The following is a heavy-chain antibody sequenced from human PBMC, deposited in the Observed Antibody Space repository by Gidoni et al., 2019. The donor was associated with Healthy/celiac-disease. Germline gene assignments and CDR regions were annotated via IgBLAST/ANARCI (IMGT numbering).Heavy chain of an antibody. D-gene: IGHD3-3*01. CDR2: ISSSSSYI. CDR1: GFTFSSYS. Sequence: EVQLVESGGGLVKPGGSLRLSCAASGFTFSSYSMNWVRQAPGKGLEWVSSISSSSSYIYYADSVKGRFTISRDNAKNSLYLQMNSLRAEDTAVYYCARGQDFWSGDEAWFDPWGQGTLVTVSS. CDR3: ARGQDFWSGDEAWFDP. V-gene: IGHV3-21*01. J-gene: IGHJ5*02.